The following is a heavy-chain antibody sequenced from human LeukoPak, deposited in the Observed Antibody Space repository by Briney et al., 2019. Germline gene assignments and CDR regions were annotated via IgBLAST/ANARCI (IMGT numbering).Heavy chain of an antibody. D-gene: IGHD3-22*01. V-gene: IGHV4-34*01. J-gene: IGHJ4*02. CDR2: INHSGST. Sequence: SETLSLTCAVYGGSFSGYYWSWIRQPPGKGLEWIGEINHSGSTNYNPSLKSRVTISVDSSKNQFSLKLSSVTAADTAVYYCARVQWLRSFDYWGQGTLVTVSS. CDR1: GGSFSGYY. CDR3: ARVQWLRSFDY.